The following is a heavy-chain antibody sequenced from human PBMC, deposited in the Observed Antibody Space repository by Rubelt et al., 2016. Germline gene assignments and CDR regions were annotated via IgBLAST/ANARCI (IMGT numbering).Heavy chain of an antibody. CDR2: ISGGGAST. V-gene: IGHV3-23*01. Sequence: EVQLLESGGGLVQPGGSLRLSCAASGFTFINYVMSWVRQAPGKGLEWVSGISGGGASTYYADSVKGRFTISRDNSKNTLYLQMNSLRPEDTALYYCARQIPVTGTFDIWGQGTMVTVSS. J-gene: IGHJ3*02. D-gene: IGHD2-2*02. CDR1: GFTFINYV. CDR3: ARQIPVTGTFDI.